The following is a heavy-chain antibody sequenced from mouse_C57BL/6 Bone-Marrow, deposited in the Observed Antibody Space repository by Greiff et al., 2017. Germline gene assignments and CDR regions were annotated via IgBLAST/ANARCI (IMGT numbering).Heavy chain of an antibody. CDR2: IWSDGST. CDR3: ARQGGSSYLYYAMDY. D-gene: IGHD1-1*01. J-gene: IGHJ4*01. CDR1: GFSLTSYG. Sequence: VQLKESGPGLVAPSQSLSITCTVSGFSLTSYGVHWVRQPPGTGLEWLVVIWSDGSTTYNSALKSRLSISKDNSKSQVFLKMNSLQTDDTAMYYCARQGGSSYLYYAMDYWGQGTSVTVSS. V-gene: IGHV2-6-1*01.